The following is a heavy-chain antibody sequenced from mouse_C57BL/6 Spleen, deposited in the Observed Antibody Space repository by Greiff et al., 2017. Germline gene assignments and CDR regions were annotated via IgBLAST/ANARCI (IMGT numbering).Heavy chain of an antibody. V-gene: IGHV14-2*01. CDR2: IDPEDGDT. CDR1: GFNFTDYY. D-gene: IGHD2-4*01. Sequence: VQLKQSGAELVKPGASVKLSCTASGFNFTDYYMHWVKQRPVHGLEWIGRIDPEDGDTKYNQKFQGKATLTADTSSNTAYLKLRSLTSEDAASYYCARGYDYENYYDVWGKGTTLTVSS. CDR3: ARGYDYENYYDV. J-gene: IGHJ2*01.